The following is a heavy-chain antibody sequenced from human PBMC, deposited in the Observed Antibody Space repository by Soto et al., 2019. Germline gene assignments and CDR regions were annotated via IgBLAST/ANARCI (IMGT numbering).Heavy chain of an antibody. CDR1: GGSINSGGYY. Sequence: QVQLQESGPGLVKPSQTLSLTCTVSGGSINSGGYYWSWIRQHPGKGLEWIGYIYYNGGTYYTPSLKSRVIISVDTSKNQFSLKLSSVTAADTAVYYCARTVVLVAATPNLDYWGQGTLVTVSS. J-gene: IGHJ4*02. CDR2: IYYNGGT. D-gene: IGHD2-15*01. V-gene: IGHV4-31*03. CDR3: ARTVVLVAATPNLDY.